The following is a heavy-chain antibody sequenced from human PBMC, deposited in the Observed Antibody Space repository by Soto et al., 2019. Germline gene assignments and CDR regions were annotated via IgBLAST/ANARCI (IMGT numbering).Heavy chain of an antibody. CDR1: GGSFSGYY. Sequence: SETLSLTCAVYGGSFSGYYWSWIRQPPGKGLEWIGEINHSGSTNYNPALKSRVTISVDTSKDQFSLKLSSVTAADTAVYYCARLDYDILLNEDDAFDIWGQGKMVT. CDR3: ARLDYDILLNEDDAFDI. J-gene: IGHJ3*02. V-gene: IGHV4-34*01. D-gene: IGHD3-9*01. CDR2: INHSGST.